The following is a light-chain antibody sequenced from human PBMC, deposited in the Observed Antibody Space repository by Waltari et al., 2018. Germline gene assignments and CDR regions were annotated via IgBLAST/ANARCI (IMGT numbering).Light chain of an antibody. J-gene: IGLJ7*01. Sequence: QSVLSPPPSPSAARGPRATSPFSAGHTNIGRYFVLWYPQFPGTAPKLLIHENTERPSGIPGRFSGSKSGTSATLDITRLQAGDEADYYCGTWDSSLSGAVFGGGTHLTVL. CDR3: GTWDSSLSGAV. V-gene: IGLV1-51*02. CDR1: HTNIGRYF. CDR2: ENT.